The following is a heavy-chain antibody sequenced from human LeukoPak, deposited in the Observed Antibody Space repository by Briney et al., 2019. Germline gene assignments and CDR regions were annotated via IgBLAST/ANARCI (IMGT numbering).Heavy chain of an antibody. V-gene: IGHV3-30*18. J-gene: IGHJ4*02. CDR3: AKGAAVAGTSDHDY. Sequence: LEREGDISYDGINKYSADSVKVRFTISRDNSKNTLYLQMNSLRAEDTAVYYCAKGAAVAGTSDHDYWGQGTLVTVSS. D-gene: IGHD6-19*01. CDR2: ISYDGINK.